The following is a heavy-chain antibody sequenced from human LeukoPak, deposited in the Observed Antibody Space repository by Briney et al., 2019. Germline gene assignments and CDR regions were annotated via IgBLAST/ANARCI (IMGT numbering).Heavy chain of an antibody. CDR2: IIPIFGTV. D-gene: IGHD3-3*01. J-gene: IGHJ4*02. Sequence: SVKVSCKASGGTFSSYAISWVRQAPGQGLEWMGGIIPIFGTVNYAQKFQGRVTITADESTSTAYMELRSLRSDDTAVYYCARVDFWSGYYLDYWGQGTLVTVSS. CDR3: ARVDFWSGYYLDY. CDR1: GGTFSSYA. V-gene: IGHV1-69*13.